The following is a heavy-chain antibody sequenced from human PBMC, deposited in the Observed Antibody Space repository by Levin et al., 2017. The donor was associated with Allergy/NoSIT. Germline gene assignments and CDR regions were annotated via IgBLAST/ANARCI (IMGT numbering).Heavy chain of an antibody. Sequence: SETLSLTCAVSGYSISSGYYWGWLRPPPGKGLEWIGSIYHSGSTYYNPSLKSRVTISVDTSKNQFSLKLSSVTAADTAVYYCARDSFHYYGSGSYYSLVYYGMDVWGQGTPVTVSS. V-gene: IGHV4-38-2*02. CDR3: ARDSFHYYGSGSYYSLVYYGMDV. D-gene: IGHD3-10*01. CDR2: IYHSGST. CDR1: GYSISSGYY. J-gene: IGHJ6*02.